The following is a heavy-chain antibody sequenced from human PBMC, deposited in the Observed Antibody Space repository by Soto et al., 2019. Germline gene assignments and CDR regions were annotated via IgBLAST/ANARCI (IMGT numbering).Heavy chain of an antibody. V-gene: IGHV4-34*01. D-gene: IGHD2-2*01. CDR2: INHSGST. CDR1: GGSFSGYY. Sequence: SETLSLTCAVYGGSFSGYYWSWIRQPPGKGLEWIGEINHSGSTNYNPSLKSRVTISVDTSKNQFSLKLSSVTAADTAVYYCASNGPSLGYCSSTSCYGDVWFDPWGQGTLVTVSS. J-gene: IGHJ5*02. CDR3: ASNGPSLGYCSSTSCYGDVWFDP.